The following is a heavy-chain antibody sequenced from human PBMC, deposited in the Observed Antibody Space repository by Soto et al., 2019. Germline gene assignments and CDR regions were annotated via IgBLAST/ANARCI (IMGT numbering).Heavy chain of an antibody. CDR1: GYTFSDYH. Sequence: QEQLVQSGAEVKKPGPSVKVSCKASGYTFSDYHMHWVRQAPGQGLEWMAWINPNSGATNYAQKFQGRVTLTRDTSTSTAYMEVSSLTIDDTAIYYCTKSSNSVGLFAPWGQGTLVTVSS. CDR3: TKSSNSVGLFAP. J-gene: IGHJ5*02. CDR2: INPNSGAT. D-gene: IGHD3-10*01. V-gene: IGHV1-2*02.